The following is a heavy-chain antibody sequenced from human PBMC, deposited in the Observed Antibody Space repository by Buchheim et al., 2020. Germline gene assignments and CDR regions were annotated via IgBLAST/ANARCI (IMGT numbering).Heavy chain of an antibody. CDR3: ARDGVGGSWHHTVYYYYGMDV. J-gene: IGHJ6*02. V-gene: IGHV1-69*01. D-gene: IGHD2-15*01. CDR1: GGTFSSYA. CDR2: IIPIFGTA. Sequence: QVQLVQSGAEVKKPGSSVKVSCKASGGTFSSYAISWVRQAPGQGLEWMGGIIPIFGTANYAQKFQGRVTLTADESTSTDYMELSSLRSEDTAVYYCARDGVGGSWHHTVYYYYGMDVWGQGTT.